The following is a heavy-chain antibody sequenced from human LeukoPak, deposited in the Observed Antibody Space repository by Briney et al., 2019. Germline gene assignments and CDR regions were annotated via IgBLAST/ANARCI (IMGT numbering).Heavy chain of an antibody. Sequence: SVKVSCKASGGTFSSYAISWVRQAPGQGLEWMGGIIPIFGTANYAQKFQGRVTITADKSTSTAYMELSSLRSEDTAVYYCARDYSGYIAGNAIFDYWGQGTLVTVSS. J-gene: IGHJ4*02. D-gene: IGHD5-12*01. CDR2: IIPIFGTA. CDR1: GGTFSSYA. CDR3: ARDYSGYIAGNAIFDY. V-gene: IGHV1-69*06.